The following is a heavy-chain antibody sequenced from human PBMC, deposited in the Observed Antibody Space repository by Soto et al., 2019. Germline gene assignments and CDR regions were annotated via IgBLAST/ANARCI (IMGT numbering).Heavy chain of an antibody. CDR1: GFTFSSYG. J-gene: IGHJ4*02. CDR3: AKDHRRVIPVHY. CDR2: ISYDGSNK. V-gene: IGHV3-30*18. Sequence: QVQLVESGGGVVQPGRSLRLSCAASGFTFSSYGMHWVRQAPGKGLEWVAVISYDGSNKYYADSVKGRFTISRDNSKNTLYLQMNSLRAEDTAVYYCAKDHRRVIPVHYWGQGTLVTVSS. D-gene: IGHD2-21*01.